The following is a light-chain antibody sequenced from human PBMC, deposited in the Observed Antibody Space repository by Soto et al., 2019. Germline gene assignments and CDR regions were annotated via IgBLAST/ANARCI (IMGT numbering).Light chain of an antibody. Sequence: QLVLTQPPSVSGAPGQRVTISCTGSSSNIGAGYDVHWYQQLPGTAPKLLIYGNSNRPSGAPDRFSGSKSGTSASLAITGLQAEDEADYYCHSYYSSVSGFVVFGGGTKLTVL. V-gene: IGLV1-40*01. J-gene: IGLJ2*01. CDR2: GNS. CDR1: SSNIGAGYD. CDR3: HSYYSSVSGFVV.